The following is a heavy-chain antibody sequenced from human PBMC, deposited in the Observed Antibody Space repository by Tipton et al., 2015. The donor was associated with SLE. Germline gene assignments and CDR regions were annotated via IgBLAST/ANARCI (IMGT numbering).Heavy chain of an antibody. J-gene: IGHJ4*02. CDR2: INHSGST. CDR3: VSGYLDY. Sequence: TLSLTCAVYGGSFSGYYWSWIRQPPGKGLEWIGEINHSGSTNYNPSFKSRVTISVDTSKNQFSLKLSSVTAADTAVYYCVSGYLDYWGQGTLVTVSS. CDR1: GGSFSGYY. V-gene: IGHV4-34*01.